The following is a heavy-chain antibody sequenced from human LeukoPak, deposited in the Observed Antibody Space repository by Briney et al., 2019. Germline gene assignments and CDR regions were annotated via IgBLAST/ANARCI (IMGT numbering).Heavy chain of an antibody. Sequence: GGSLRLSCAASGFTFSNYGIFWVRQAPGKGLEWVSTISSSGHSTYYADSEKGRFTISRDNSKNTLDLQMNSLRAEDTAVYYCAKDLAVTTFIAYGMDVWGQGTTVTVS. CDR3: AKDLAVTTFIAYGMDV. CDR1: GFTFSNYG. V-gene: IGHV3-23*01. J-gene: IGHJ6*02. D-gene: IGHD4-17*01. CDR2: ISSSGHST.